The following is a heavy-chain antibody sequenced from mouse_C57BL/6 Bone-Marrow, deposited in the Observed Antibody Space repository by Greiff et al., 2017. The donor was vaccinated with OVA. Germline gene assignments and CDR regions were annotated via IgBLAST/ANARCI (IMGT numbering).Heavy chain of an antibody. Sequence: DVQLQESGPVLVKPGPSVKISCKASGFTFTNYYMHWVKQSHGKSLEWIGLVYPYNGGTSYNQKFKGKATLTVDTSSSTAYMELNSLTSEDSAVYYCASPYYYGSSPWYFDVWGTGTTVTVSS. D-gene: IGHD1-1*01. CDR2: VYPYNGGT. V-gene: IGHV1-36*01. J-gene: IGHJ1*03. CDR1: GFTFTNYY. CDR3: ASPYYYGSSPWYFDV.